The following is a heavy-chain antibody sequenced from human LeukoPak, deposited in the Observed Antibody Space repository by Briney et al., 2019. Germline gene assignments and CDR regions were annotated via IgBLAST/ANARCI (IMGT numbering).Heavy chain of an antibody. V-gene: IGHV4-34*01. J-gene: IGHJ4*02. Sequence: SETLSLTCAVYGGSFSGYYWSWIRQPPRKGLEWIGEINHSGSTNYNPSLKSRVTISVDTSKNQFSLKLSSVTAADTAVYYCARGVSSGYYGFDYWGQGTLVTVSS. CDR1: GGSFSGYY. CDR2: INHSGST. CDR3: ARGVSSGYYGFDY. D-gene: IGHD3-22*01.